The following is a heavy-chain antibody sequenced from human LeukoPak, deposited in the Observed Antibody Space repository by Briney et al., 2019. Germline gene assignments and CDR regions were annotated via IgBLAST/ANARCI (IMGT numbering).Heavy chain of an antibody. V-gene: IGHV3-48*01. Sequence: PGGSLRLSCAASGFTFSSYSMNWVRQAPGKGLEWVSYISSSSSTIYYADSVKGRFTISRDNAKNSLYLQMNGLRAEDTAVYYCAREDSGSYYLPAFDIWGQGTMVTVSS. CDR2: ISSSSSTI. CDR3: AREDSGSYYLPAFDI. J-gene: IGHJ3*02. CDR1: GFTFSSYS. D-gene: IGHD1-26*01.